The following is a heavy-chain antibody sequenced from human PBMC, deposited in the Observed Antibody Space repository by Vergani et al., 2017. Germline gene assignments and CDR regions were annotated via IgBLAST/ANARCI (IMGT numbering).Heavy chain of an antibody. CDR3: ARRGCSGGSCYSYYYYYMDV. CDR2: ISSSSSYI. J-gene: IGHJ6*03. V-gene: IGHV3-21*01. Sequence: EVQLVESGGGLVKPGGSLRPSCAASGFTFSSYSMNWARQPPGKGLEWVPSISSSSSYIYYADSVKGRFTISRDNAKNSLYLQMNSRRAEDTAVYYCARRGCSGGSCYSYYYYYMDVWGKGTTVTVSS. CDR1: GFTFSSYS. D-gene: IGHD2-15*01.